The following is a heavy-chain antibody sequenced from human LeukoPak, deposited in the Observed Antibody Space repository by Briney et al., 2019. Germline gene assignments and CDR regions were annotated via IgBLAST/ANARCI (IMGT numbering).Heavy chain of an antibody. Sequence: VKVSCKASGCTFTDYYMHWVRQAPGQGFEWMGWINPNDGDTNYAQKFQGRVTMTRDTSISTAHMEVSRLRSDDTAVYYCARANFLYCSSTTCLFDYWGQGTLVTVSS. V-gene: IGHV1-2*02. J-gene: IGHJ4*02. CDR1: GCTFTDYY. D-gene: IGHD2-2*01. CDR2: INPNDGDT. CDR3: ARANFLYCSSTTCLFDY.